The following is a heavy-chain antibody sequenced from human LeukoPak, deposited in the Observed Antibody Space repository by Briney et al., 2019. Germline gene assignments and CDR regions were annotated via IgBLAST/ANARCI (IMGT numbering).Heavy chain of an antibody. Sequence: MSSQTLSLTCTVSGGSISSGDYYWSWIRQPPGKGLEWIGYIYYSGSTYYNPSLKTRLTISLDTSKNQFSLKLSSVTAADTAVYYCARLLVEAVAGTAWFDPWGQGTLVTVSS. V-gene: IGHV4-30-4*08. CDR2: IYYSGST. J-gene: IGHJ5*02. CDR1: GGSISSGDYY. D-gene: IGHD6-19*01. CDR3: ARLLVEAVAGTAWFDP.